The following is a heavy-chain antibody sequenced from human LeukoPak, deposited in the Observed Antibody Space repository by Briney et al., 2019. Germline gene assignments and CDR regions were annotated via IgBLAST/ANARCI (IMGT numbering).Heavy chain of an antibody. V-gene: IGHV1-3*03. CDR3: ARGARVLGPFDY. J-gene: IGHJ4*02. CDR1: GYTFTTYA. D-gene: IGHD3-10*01. CDR2: INLGNGNT. Sequence: ASVKVSCKASGYTFTTYAMHWVRQAPGQRLEWMGWINLGNGNTKYSQEFQGRVTITRDTSASTAYMDLSSLRSDDMAVYYCARGARVLGPFDYWGQGTLVTVSS.